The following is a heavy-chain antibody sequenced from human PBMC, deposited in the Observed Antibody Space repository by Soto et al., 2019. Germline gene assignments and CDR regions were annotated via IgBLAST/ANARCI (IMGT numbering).Heavy chain of an antibody. CDR1: GGSISSYY. V-gene: IGHV4-59*08. CDR3: ARVVHNWFDP. Sequence: SETLSLTCTVSGGSISSYYWSWIRQPPGKGLEWIGYIYYSGSTYYNPSLKSRVTISVDTSKNQFSLKLSSVTAADTAVYYCARVVHNWFDPWGQGTLVTVSS. CDR2: IYYSGST. J-gene: IGHJ5*02. D-gene: IGHD2-8*01.